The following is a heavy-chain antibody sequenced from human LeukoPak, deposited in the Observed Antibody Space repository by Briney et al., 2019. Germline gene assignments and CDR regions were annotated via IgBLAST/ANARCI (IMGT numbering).Heavy chain of an antibody. J-gene: IGHJ4*02. CDR2: IYHSGSA. D-gene: IGHD3-22*01. CDR3: ASAGHDGIGYKVC. Sequence: SETLSLTCAVSGGSISSSNWWSWVRQPPGKGLEWIGEIYHSGSANYNPSLKSRVTISVDKSKNQFSLRLSCVTAADTAVYYCASAGHDGIGYKVCWGQGTLVTVSS. CDR1: GGSISSSNW. V-gene: IGHV4-4*02.